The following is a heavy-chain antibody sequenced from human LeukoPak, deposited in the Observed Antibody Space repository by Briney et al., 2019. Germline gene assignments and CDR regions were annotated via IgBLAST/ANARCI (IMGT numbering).Heavy chain of an antibody. CDR2: IYHTGST. CDR3: ARRIQLWPYYFDY. V-gene: IGHV4-4*02. CDR1: GGSISKSEW. Sequence: SEPLCLTCAISGGSISKSEWRRWVREPPGKELEWIGEIYHTGSTNYNPSLKSRVTISVDKSKHQFSLTLSSVTAADTAVYNCARRIQLWPYYFDYWGQGTLITVSS. J-gene: IGHJ4*02. D-gene: IGHD5-18*01.